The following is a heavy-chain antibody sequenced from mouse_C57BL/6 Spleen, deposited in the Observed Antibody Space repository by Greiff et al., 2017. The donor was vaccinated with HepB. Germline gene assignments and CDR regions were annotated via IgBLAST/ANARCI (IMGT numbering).Heavy chain of an antibody. Sequence: QVHVKQSGAELVRPGTSVKVSCKASGYAFTNYLIEWVKQRPGQGLAWIGVINPGSGGTHYNEKFKGKATLTADKASSTAYMQLSSLTTEDSAVYFFARQGLHYGSNYFDYWGQGTTLTVSS. J-gene: IGHJ2*01. CDR1: GYAFTNYL. CDR2: INPGSGGT. D-gene: IGHD1-1*01. CDR3: ARQGLHYGSNYFDY. V-gene: IGHV1-54*01.